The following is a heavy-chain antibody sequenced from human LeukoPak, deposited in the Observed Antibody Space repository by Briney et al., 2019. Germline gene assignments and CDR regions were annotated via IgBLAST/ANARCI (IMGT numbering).Heavy chain of an antibody. D-gene: IGHD3-22*01. J-gene: IGHJ5*02. V-gene: IGHV4-59*01. Sequence: PSETLSLTCTVSGGSISSYYWSWIRQPPGKGLEWIGYIYYSGSTNYNPSLKSRVAISVDTSKNQFSLKLSSVTAADTAVYYCARGGDDSSGYYYRWFDPWGQGTLVTVSS. CDR1: GGSISSYY. CDR3: ARGGDDSSGYYYRWFDP. CDR2: IYYSGST.